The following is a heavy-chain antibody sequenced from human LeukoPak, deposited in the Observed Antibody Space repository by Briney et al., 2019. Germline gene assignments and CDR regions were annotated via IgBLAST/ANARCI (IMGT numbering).Heavy chain of an antibody. V-gene: IGHV3-15*01. CDR2: IKRETDGGTT. D-gene: IGHD1-20*01. Sequence: LGGSLRLSCAASGFSFSNAWMSWVRQAPGKGLEWVGHIKRETDGGTTDYAAPVKGRFTISRDDSKNMLYLQMNSLKTEDTAVYYCSTRRYHSPSLWGQGTLITVSS. J-gene: IGHJ4*02. CDR3: STRRYHSPSL. CDR1: GFSFSNAW.